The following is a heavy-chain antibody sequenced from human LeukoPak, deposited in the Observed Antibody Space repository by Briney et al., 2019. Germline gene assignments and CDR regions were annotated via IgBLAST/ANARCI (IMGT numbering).Heavy chain of an antibody. Sequence: GGSLRLSCAASGFTFSDYYMSWIRQAPGKGLEWVSYISSSSSYTNYADSVKGRFTISRDNAKNSMYLQMNSLRAEDTAVYYCARVGRVAAAGYYFDYWGQGTLVTVSS. CDR1: GFTFSDYY. V-gene: IGHV3-11*06. CDR3: ARVGRVAAAGYYFDY. J-gene: IGHJ4*02. CDR2: ISSSSSYT. D-gene: IGHD2-2*01.